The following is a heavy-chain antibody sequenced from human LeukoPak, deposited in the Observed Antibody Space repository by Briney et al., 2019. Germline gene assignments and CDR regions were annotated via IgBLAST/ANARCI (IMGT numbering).Heavy chain of an antibody. Sequence: PGGSLRLSCAASGFTFSSYAMHWVRQAPGKGLEWVAVISYDGSNKYYADSVKGRFTISRDNSKNTLYLQMNSLRAEDTAVYYCARDGERDGYNLYYYYYMDVWGKGTTVTVSS. CDR2: ISYDGSNK. D-gene: IGHD5-24*01. CDR1: GFTFSSYA. V-gene: IGHV3-30*04. J-gene: IGHJ6*03. CDR3: ARDGERDGYNLYYYYYMDV.